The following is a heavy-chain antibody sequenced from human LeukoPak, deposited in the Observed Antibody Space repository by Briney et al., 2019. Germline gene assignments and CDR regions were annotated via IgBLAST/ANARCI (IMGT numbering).Heavy chain of an antibody. D-gene: IGHD1-1*01. V-gene: IGHV1-2*02. CDR3: ARLMAPVGKRSTPFNY. CDR2: INPNSGGT. CDR1: KYTFTDYY. Sequence: ASVKVSCKASKYTFTDYYMHWVRQAPGQGLEWMGWINPNSGGTNYAQKFQGRVAMTRGTSISTAYMELSSLRSDDTAIYYCARLMAPVGKRSTPFNYWGQGTLVTVSS. J-gene: IGHJ4*02.